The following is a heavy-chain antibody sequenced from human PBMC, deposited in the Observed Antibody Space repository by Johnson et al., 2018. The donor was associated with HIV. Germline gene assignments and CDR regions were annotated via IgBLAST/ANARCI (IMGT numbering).Heavy chain of an antibody. J-gene: IGHJ3*02. D-gene: IGHD2-8*01. CDR1: GFTVSSNY. CDR3: ARLKNGALDI. V-gene: IGHV3-53*01. CDR2: IYSDGST. Sequence: VQLVESGGGLIQPGGSLRLSCAASGFTVSSNYMSWVRQAPGKGLEWVSIIYSDGSTYFADSVKGRFPISRDNSKNTLFLQMNSLRVEDTAVYYCARLKNGALDIWCQGTMVTVSS.